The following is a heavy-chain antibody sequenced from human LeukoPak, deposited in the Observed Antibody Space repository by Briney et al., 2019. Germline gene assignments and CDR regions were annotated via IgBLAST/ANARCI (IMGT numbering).Heavy chain of an antibody. CDR1: GFTFSSYE. V-gene: IGHV3-53*01. CDR3: TRGHAAMGDY. D-gene: IGHD5-18*01. Sequence: GGSLRLSCAASGFTFSSYEMNWVRQAPGKGLECVSVLHSNDDTYYAASVRGRFTISRDSSNHMLYLQMNSLRAEDTAVYYCTRGHAAMGDYWGQGTLVTVSS. J-gene: IGHJ4*02. CDR2: LHSNDDT.